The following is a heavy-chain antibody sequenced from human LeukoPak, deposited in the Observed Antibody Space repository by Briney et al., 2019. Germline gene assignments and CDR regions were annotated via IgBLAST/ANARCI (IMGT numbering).Heavy chain of an antibody. D-gene: IGHD3-22*01. V-gene: IGHV3-23*01. CDR1: GFTFTGYA. J-gene: IGHJ4*02. CDR3: AKVSYYYDSSGYYPN. CDR2: ISGSGGST. Sequence: QPGRFVRLSCAASGFTFTGYAMSWVRQAPGKGLEWVSAISGSGGSTYYADSVKGRFTISRDNSKNTLYLQMNSLRAEDTAVYYCAKVSYYYDSSGYYPNWGQGTLVTVSS.